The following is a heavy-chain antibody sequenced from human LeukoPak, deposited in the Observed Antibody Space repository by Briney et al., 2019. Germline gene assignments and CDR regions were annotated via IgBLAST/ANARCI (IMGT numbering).Heavy chain of an antibody. D-gene: IGHD3-3*01. V-gene: IGHV3-53*01. J-gene: IGHJ4*02. Sequence: PGGSLRLSCTVSGFTVSSDSMSWVRQAPGKGLEWVSFIYSGGSTHYSDSVKGRFTISRDNSKNTLYLQMNSLRAEDTAVYYCAKEYYDFWSGYPHDYWGQGTLVTVSS. CDR2: IYSGGST. CDR1: GFTVSSDS. CDR3: AKEYYDFWSGYPHDY.